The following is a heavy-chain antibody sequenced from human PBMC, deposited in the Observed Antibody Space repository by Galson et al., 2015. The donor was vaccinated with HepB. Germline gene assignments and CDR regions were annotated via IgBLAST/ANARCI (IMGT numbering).Heavy chain of an antibody. Sequence: SLRLSCAASGFSFSSYAMSWVRQAPGKGLEWVSAISGSGGSTYYADSVKGRFTISRDNSENTLYLQMNSLRAEDTAVYYCAKLMVYDYGDYWYFDLWGRGTLVTVSS. V-gene: IGHV3-23*01. CDR2: ISGSGGST. CDR1: GFSFSSYA. CDR3: AKLMVYDYGDYWYFDL. D-gene: IGHD4-17*01. J-gene: IGHJ2*01.